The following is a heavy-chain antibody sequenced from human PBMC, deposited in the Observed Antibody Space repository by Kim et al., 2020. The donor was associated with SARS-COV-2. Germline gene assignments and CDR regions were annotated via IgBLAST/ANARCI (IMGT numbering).Heavy chain of an antibody. Sequence: ASVKVSCKASGYTFTGYYMHWVRQAPGQGLEWMGWINPNSGGTNYAQKFQGRVTMTRDTSISTAYMELSRLRSDDTAVYYCARDRIPGRWSGYCLDYWGQGALVTVSS. D-gene: IGHD3-3*01. V-gene: IGHV1-2*02. J-gene: IGHJ4*02. CDR2: INPNSGGT. CDR1: GYTFTGYY. CDR3: ARDRIPGRWSGYCLDY.